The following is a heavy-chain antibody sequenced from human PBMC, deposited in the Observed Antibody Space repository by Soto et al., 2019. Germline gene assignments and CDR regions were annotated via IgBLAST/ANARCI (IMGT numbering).Heavy chain of an antibody. CDR3: ARGATYYYFWGGHCMGYYDSGMD. J-gene: IGHJ6*01. CDR2: IHSGVTT. Sequence: LSWADCRLRNNYRYRTWAHHEKKKGLEWVSVIHSGVTTYYADSVKGRFTISRDNSKNTLYLQMNSLRAEDTAVYYCARGATYYYFWGGHCMGYYDSGMD. V-gene: IGHV3-53*01. D-gene: IGHD3-3*01. CDR1: RLRNNYRY.